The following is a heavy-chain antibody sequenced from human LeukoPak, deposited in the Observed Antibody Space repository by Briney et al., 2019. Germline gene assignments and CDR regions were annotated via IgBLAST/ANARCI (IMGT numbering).Heavy chain of an antibody. D-gene: IGHD3-10*01. CDR2: IKQDGSEK. J-gene: IGHJ6*03. CDR1: GFTFSSYW. Sequence: GGSLRLSCAASGFTFSSYWMSWVRQAPGMGLEWVANIKQDGSEKYYVDSVKGRFTISRDNAKNSLYLQMNSLRAEDTAVYYCARVPGGFGGYYYYMDVWGKGTTVTVSS. V-gene: IGHV3-7*04. CDR3: ARVPGGFGGYYYYMDV.